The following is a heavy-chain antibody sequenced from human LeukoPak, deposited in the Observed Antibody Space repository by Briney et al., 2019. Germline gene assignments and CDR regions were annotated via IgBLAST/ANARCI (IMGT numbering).Heavy chain of an antibody. CDR1: GFSSSISGMC. CDR2: IDWDDDK. D-gene: IGHD2-15*01. CDR3: AHSPLEYPDCTGGNCYPVYYFDS. V-gene: IGHV2-70*12. J-gene: IGHJ4*02. Sequence: SGPTLVNPTQTLTLTCTFSGFSSSISGMCVSWIRQPPGKALEWLARIDWDDDKYYSTSLKTRLTISKDTSKNQVVLRMTNMDPVDTGTYFCAHSPLEYPDCTGGNCYPVYYFDSWGQGILVTVSS.